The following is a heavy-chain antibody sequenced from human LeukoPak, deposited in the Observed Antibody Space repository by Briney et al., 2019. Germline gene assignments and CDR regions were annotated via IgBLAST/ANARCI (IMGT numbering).Heavy chain of an antibody. CDR3: TRDNGMVV. Sequence: GGSLRLSCAASGFTLSNHWMTWVRQAPGRGPEWVANVNRDGSGTYYLDSVKGRFTISKDNAKNSLYLQMNSLRAEDTALYHCTRDNGMVVWGQGTTVSVSS. V-gene: IGHV3-7*03. CDR1: GFTLSNHW. J-gene: IGHJ6*02. CDR2: VNRDGSGT.